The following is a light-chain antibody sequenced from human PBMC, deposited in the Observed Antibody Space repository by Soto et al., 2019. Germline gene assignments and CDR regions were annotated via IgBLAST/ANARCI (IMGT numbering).Light chain of an antibody. CDR3: RSYTDSATLV. J-gene: IGLJ3*02. CDR2: EVN. Sequence: QSALTQPASVSGSPGQSITISCTGTSSDVGGYNYVSWYQQRPGKAPKLMIYEVNNRPSGVSNRFSGSKSGDTASLTISGLQAEDEADYYCRSYTDSATLVFGGGTKLTVL. V-gene: IGLV2-14*01. CDR1: SSDVGGYNY.